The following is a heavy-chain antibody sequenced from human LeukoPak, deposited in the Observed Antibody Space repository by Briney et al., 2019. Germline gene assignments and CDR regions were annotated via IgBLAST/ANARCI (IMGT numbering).Heavy chain of an antibody. CDR3: ATLQLWAFDY. D-gene: IGHD3-16*01. CDR2: IYYSGST. V-gene: IGHV4-61*01. CDR1: GGSVSNGSYH. Sequence: SETLSLTCPVSGGSVSNGSYHWSWIRQPPRKGLEWIGYIYYSGSTNYNPSLKSRVTMSVDTSKNQFSLKLSSVTAADTAVYYCATLQLWAFDYWGQGTLVTVSS. J-gene: IGHJ4*02.